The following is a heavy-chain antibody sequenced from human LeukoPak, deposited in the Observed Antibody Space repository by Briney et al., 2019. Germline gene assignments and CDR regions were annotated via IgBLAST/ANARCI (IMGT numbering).Heavy chain of an antibody. D-gene: IGHD2-2*01. CDR2: IRYDGSNK. J-gene: IGHJ6*03. CDR1: GFTFSSYG. V-gene: IGHV3-30*02. Sequence: GGALRLSCAASGFTFSSYGMHWVRQAPGKGLEWGAFIRYDGSNKYYADSVKGRFTISRDNSKNTLYLQMNSLRAEGTAVYYCAKDGWRSSTSAGYYYYYMDVWGKGTTVTVSS. CDR3: AKDGWRSSTSAGYYYYYMDV.